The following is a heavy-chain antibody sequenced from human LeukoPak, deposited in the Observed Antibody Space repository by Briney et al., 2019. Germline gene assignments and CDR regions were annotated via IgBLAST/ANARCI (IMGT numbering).Heavy chain of an antibody. CDR1: GFSFSSYG. D-gene: IGHD2-2*01. V-gene: IGHV3-30*18. CDR3: AKIVPATVDY. CDR2: ISTDGSNK. Sequence: PGGSLRLSCRASGFSFSSYGMHWVRQAPGKGLEWVAVISTDGSNKHSVDSVKGRFTISRDNSKNTLYLQMNSLRAEDTAVYYCAKIVPATVDYWGQGTLVTVSS. J-gene: IGHJ4*02.